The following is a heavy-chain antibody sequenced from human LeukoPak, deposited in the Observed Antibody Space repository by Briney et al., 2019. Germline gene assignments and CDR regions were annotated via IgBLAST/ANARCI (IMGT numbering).Heavy chain of an antibody. CDR3: ATITIQTGTEATFYYYYYYMDV. D-gene: IGHD1-1*01. Sequence: GGTLRLSCAASGFTFSSYGMSWVRQAPGKGLEWVSGIRAGGDNTYYADSVKGRFTISRDNSKNTLYLQMNSLRAEDTAVYYCATITIQTGTEATFYYYYYYMDVWGKGTTVTVSS. J-gene: IGHJ6*03. V-gene: IGHV3-23*01. CDR2: IRAGGDNT. CDR1: GFTFSSYG.